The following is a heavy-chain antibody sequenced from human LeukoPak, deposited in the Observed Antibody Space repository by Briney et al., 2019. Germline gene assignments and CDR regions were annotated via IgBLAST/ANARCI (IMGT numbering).Heavy chain of an antibody. CDR1: GFTVSSNY. Sequence: GGSLRLSCAASGFTVSSNYMSWVRQAPGKGLGWVAVISYDGSNKYYADSVKGRFTISRDNSKNTLYLQMNSLRAEDTAVYYCARDYYDSGDFDYWGQGTLVTVSS. CDR3: ARDYYDSGDFDY. V-gene: IGHV3-30*03. J-gene: IGHJ4*02. CDR2: ISYDGSNK. D-gene: IGHD3-22*01.